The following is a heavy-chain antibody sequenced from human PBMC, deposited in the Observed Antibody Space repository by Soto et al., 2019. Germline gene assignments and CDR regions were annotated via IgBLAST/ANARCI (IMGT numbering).Heavy chain of an antibody. CDR1: GFTFSSYS. V-gene: IGHV3-21*01. D-gene: IGHD4-17*01. J-gene: IGHJ4*02. Sequence: GGSLRLSCAASGFTFSSYSMNWVRQAPGKGLEWVSSISSSSSYIYYADSVKGRFTISRDNAKNSLYLQMNSLRAEDTAVYYCARSSGDFIPFDYWGQGTLVTVPQ. CDR2: ISSSSSYI. CDR3: ARSSGDFIPFDY.